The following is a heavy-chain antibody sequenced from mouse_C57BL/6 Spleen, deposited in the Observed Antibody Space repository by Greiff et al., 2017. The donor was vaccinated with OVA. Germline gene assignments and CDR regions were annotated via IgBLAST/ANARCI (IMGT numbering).Heavy chain of an antibody. CDR3: SRSKRCNYVNYSMDY. CDR2: IYPGDGET. Sequence: VQLQESGPELVTPGASVKISCKASGYAFSSSWMNWVKQRPGKGLEWIGRIYPGDGETNYNGKFKGKATMTADQSSSTAYMQLSSLTSENFAVYFCSRSKRCNYVNYSMDYWGQGTSVTVSS. J-gene: IGHJ4*01. V-gene: IGHV1-82*01. D-gene: IGHD2-1*01. CDR1: GYAFSSSW.